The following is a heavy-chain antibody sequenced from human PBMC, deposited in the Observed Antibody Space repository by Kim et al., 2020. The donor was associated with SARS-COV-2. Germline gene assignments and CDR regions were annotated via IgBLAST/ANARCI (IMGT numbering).Heavy chain of an antibody. J-gene: IGHJ6*02. CDR1: GFTFSSYS. D-gene: IGHD6-13*01. V-gene: IGHV3-48*02. CDR3: ARDRVAAAGTASDDYYYGMDV. CDR2: ISSSSSTI. Sequence: GGSLRLSCAASGFTFSSYSMNWVRQAPGKGLEWVSYISSSSSTIYYADSVKGRFTISRDNAKNSLYLQMNSLRDEDTAVYYCARDRVAAAGTASDDYYYGMDVWGQGTTVTVSS.